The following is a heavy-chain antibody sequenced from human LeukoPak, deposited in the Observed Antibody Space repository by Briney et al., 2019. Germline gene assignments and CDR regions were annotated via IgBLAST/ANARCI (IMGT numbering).Heavy chain of an antibody. CDR1: GFTFSSYG. V-gene: IGHV3-74*01. J-gene: IGHJ4*02. D-gene: IGHD6-13*01. Sequence: PGGSLRLSCAASGFTFSSYGMHWVRQAPGKGLVWVSRIQGDGSNTNYADSVKGRFSISRDNAKNTVYLQMNSLRAEDTGIYYCARGTSAGGPISPFDFWGQGTVVTVSS. CDR3: ARGTSAGGPISPFDF. CDR2: IQGDGSNT.